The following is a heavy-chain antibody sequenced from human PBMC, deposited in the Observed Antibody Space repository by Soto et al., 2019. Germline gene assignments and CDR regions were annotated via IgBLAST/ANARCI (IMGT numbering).Heavy chain of an antibody. CDR3: ARDYYDSSGYYFPFQH. CDR1: GFTFSSYG. CDR2: ISYDGSNK. J-gene: IGHJ1*01. Sequence: PGGSLRLSCAASGFTFSSYGMHWVRQAPGKGLEWVAVISYDGSNKYYADSVKGRFTISRDNSKNTLYLQMNSLRAEDTAVYYCARDYYDSSGYYFPFQHWGQGT. V-gene: IGHV3-30*03. D-gene: IGHD3-22*01.